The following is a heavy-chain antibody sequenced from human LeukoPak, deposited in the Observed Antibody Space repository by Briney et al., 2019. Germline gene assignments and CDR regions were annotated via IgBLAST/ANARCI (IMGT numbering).Heavy chain of an antibody. V-gene: IGHV3-48*03. D-gene: IGHD2-2*01. CDR3: ARVVDCSSTSCYDY. Sequence: PGGSLGLSCAASGFTFSSYEMNWVRQAPGKGLEWASYISSSGSTIYYADSVKGRFTISRDNAKNSLYLQMNSLRAEDTAVYYCARVVDCSSTSCYDYWGQGTLVTVSS. CDR2: ISSSGSTI. CDR1: GFTFSSYE. J-gene: IGHJ4*02.